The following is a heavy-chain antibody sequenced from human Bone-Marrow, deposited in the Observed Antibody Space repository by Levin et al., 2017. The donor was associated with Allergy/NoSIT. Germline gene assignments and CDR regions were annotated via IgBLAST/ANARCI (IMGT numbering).Heavy chain of an antibody. V-gene: IGHV3-11*06. CDR3: ARDSCSSTSCYAFYYYYMDV. Sequence: GGSLRLSCAASGFTFSDYYMSWIRQAPGKGLEWVSYISSSSSYTNYADSVKGRFTISRDNAKNSLYLQMNSLRAEDTAVYYCARDSCSSTSCYAFYYYYMDVWGKGTTVTVSS. D-gene: IGHD2-2*01. J-gene: IGHJ6*03. CDR1: GFTFSDYY. CDR2: ISSSSSYT.